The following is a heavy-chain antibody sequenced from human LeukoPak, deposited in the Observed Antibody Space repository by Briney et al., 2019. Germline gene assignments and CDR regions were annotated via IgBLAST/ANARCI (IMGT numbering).Heavy chain of an antibody. CDR2: MSADESKK. J-gene: IGHJ4*02. Sequence: PGGSLRLSCEASGFTFHNHGMSWVRQAPGKGLEWVAVMSADESKKYYVDSVKGRFTISRDNSKNTLYLQMNSLRPEDTAVYYCAKSSSSGYSDYWGQGTLVTVSS. D-gene: IGHD5-18*01. V-gene: IGHV3-30*18. CDR1: GFTFHNHG. CDR3: AKSSSSGYSDY.